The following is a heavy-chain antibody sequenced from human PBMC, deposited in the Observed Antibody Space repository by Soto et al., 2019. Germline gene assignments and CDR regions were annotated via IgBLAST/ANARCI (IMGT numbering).Heavy chain of an antibody. Sequence: SATLSLTWTVSGGTISSRGYYWSWIRQHPGKGLEWIGYIYYSGSTYYNPSLKSRVTISVDTSKNQFSLKLSSVTAADTAVYYCARATRLSGYYFDAFDIWGQGTMVTVSS. V-gene: IGHV4-31*02. D-gene: IGHD3-22*01. CDR1: GGTISSRGYY. CDR3: ARATRLSGYYFDAFDI. CDR2: IYYSGST. J-gene: IGHJ3*02.